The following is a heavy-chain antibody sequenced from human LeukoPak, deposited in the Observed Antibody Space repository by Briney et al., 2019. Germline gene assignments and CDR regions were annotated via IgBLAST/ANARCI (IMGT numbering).Heavy chain of an antibody. CDR2: IDSSSGYI. J-gene: IGHJ4*02. D-gene: IGHD7-27*01. Sequence: GGSLRLSCAASGFTFSSYAMSWVRQAPGKGLEWVSSIDSSSGYIYYADSVKGRFTISRDNAKNSLYLQMNSLRAEDTAVYYCATLPNWGLARDYWGQGTLVTVSS. CDR3: ATLPNWGLARDY. V-gene: IGHV3-21*01. CDR1: GFTFSSYA.